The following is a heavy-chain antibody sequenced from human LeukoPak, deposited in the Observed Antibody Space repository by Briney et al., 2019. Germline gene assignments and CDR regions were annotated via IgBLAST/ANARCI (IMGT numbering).Heavy chain of an antibody. Sequence: SVKVSCKASGGTFSSYAINWVRQAPGQGLEWMGGIIPIFSTANYAQKFQGRVTITADKSTSTAYMELSSLRSEDTAVYYCASSYGDYVFDAFDIWGQGTMVTVSS. CDR3: ASSYGDYVFDAFDI. D-gene: IGHD4-17*01. CDR1: GGTFSSYA. J-gene: IGHJ3*02. V-gene: IGHV1-69*06. CDR2: IIPIFSTA.